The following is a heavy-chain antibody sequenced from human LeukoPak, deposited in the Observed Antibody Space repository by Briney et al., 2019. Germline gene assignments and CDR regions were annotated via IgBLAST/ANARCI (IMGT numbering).Heavy chain of an antibody. CDR3: ARGSGSYSYWYFDL. Sequence: GASVKVSCKASGYTFTNYAMNWVRQALGQGLKWMGWINPNTRNPTYAQGFTGRFVFSLDTSVSTAYLQISSLEAEDTAVYYCARGSGSYSYWYFDLWGRGSLVTVSS. CDR2: INPNTRNP. V-gene: IGHV7-4-1*02. CDR1: GYTFTNYA. J-gene: IGHJ2*01. D-gene: IGHD3-10*01.